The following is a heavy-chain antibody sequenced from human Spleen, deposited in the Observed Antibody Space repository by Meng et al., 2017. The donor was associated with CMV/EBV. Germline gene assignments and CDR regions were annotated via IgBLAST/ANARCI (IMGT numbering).Heavy chain of an antibody. J-gene: IGHJ4*02. CDR1: GFTFSSYS. V-gene: IGHV3-21*01. Sequence: GGSLRLTCAASGFTFSSYSMNWVRQAPGKGLEWVSSVTSSSSYKYYADPVNGRFTISRDNAKNSLYLQMNSLSAEDTALYYCARDYDFWSGQTFHPRYWGQGTMVTVSS. D-gene: IGHD3-3*01. CDR2: VTSSSSYK. CDR3: ARDYDFWSGQTFHPRY.